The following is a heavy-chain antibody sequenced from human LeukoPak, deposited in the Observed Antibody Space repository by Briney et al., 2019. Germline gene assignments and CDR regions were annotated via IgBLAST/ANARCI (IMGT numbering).Heavy chain of an antibody. D-gene: IGHD3-10*01. V-gene: IGHV1-2*02. Sequence: ASVKVSCKASGYTSTSYGISWVRQAPGQGLEWMGWINPNSGGTNYAQKFQGRVTMTRDTSISTAYMELSRLRSDDTAVYYCARDLNVWFREPQGYFDYWGQGTLVTVSS. J-gene: IGHJ4*02. CDR1: GYTSTSYG. CDR2: INPNSGGT. CDR3: ARDLNVWFREPQGYFDY.